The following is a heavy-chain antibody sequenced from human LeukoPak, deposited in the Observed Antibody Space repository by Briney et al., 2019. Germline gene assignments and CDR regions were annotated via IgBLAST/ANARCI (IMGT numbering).Heavy chain of an antibody. Sequence: GASVRVSCKASGGTFSSYGISWVRQAPGQGLEWMGGIIPIFGTAKYAQKFQGRVTITTDESTSTAYMELSSLRYEDTAVYYCARGVDTAVITSLVYWGQGTLVTVSS. J-gene: IGHJ4*02. CDR3: ARGVDTAVITSLVY. CDR1: GGTFSSYG. D-gene: IGHD5-18*01. V-gene: IGHV1-69*05. CDR2: IIPIFGTA.